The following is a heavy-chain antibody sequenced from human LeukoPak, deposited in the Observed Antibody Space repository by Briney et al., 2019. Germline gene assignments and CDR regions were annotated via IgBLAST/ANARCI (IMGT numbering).Heavy chain of an antibody. CDR3: ASLNVDSSAYYYVPSWFDP. D-gene: IGHD3-22*01. J-gene: IGHJ5*02. CDR1: GFTFSIYW. V-gene: IGHV3-7*01. Sequence: GGSLRLSCAASGFTFSIYWMSWVRQAPGKGLEWVANIKQDGSEKFYVDSVKGRFTISRDNAKNSLFLQMNSLTAEDTAVYYCASLNVDSSAYYYVPSWFDPWGQGTLVTVSS. CDR2: IKQDGSEK.